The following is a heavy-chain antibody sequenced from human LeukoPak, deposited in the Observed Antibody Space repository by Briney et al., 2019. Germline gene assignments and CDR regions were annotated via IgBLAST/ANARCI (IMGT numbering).Heavy chain of an antibody. CDR1: GGSNSTYY. Sequence: PSETLSLTCTVSGGSNSTYYWSWIRQPPGKGLEWIGSIYYSGSTYYNPSLKSRVTISVDTSKNQFSLKLSSVTAADTAVYYCAKLQRYFDYWGQGTLVTVSS. J-gene: IGHJ4*02. V-gene: IGHV4-39*07. CDR2: IYYSGST. CDR3: AKLQRYFDY.